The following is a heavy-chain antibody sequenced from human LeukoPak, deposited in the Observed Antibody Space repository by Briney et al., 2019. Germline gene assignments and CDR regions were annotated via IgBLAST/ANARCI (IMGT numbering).Heavy chain of an antibody. D-gene: IGHD5-24*01. J-gene: IGHJ4*02. V-gene: IGHV4-34*01. Sequence: SETLSLTCAVYGGSFSGYYWSWIRRPPGKGLEWIGEINHSGSTNYNPSLTSRVTISVDTSKNQFSLKLSSVTAADTAVYYCARVRHRRDGYNSDYWGQGTLVTVSS. CDR3: ARVRHRRDGYNSDY. CDR1: GGSFSGYY. CDR2: INHSGST.